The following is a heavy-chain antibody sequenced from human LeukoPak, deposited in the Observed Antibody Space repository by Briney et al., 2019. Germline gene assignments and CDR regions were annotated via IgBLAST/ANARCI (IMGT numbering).Heavy chain of an antibody. J-gene: IGHJ4*02. D-gene: IGHD2-2*01. CDR3: ARLVRYCTSNSCYPFDY. CDR1: GGSINSSNW. V-gene: IGHV4-4*02. Sequence: TPSGTLSLTCAVSGGSINSSNWWSWVRQPPGKGLEWIGEIYHSGSTNYNPSLKSRVTISVDKSKNQFSLKLSSVTAADTAVYYCARLVRYCTSNSCYPFDYWGQGTLVTVSS. CDR2: IYHSGST.